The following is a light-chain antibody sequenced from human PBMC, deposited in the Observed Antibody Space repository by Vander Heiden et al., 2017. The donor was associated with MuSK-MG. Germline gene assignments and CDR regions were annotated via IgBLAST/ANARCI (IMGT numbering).Light chain of an antibody. Sequence: QSALTQPASVSGSPGQSITISCTGTSSDVGGYKYVSWYQQHPGKAPKLMIYDVSNRPSGVSNRFSGSKSGNTASLTISGLQAEDEADYYCSSQTGSSTYVFGTGTKVTVL. CDR1: SSDVGGYKY. V-gene: IGLV2-14*01. CDR3: SSQTGSSTYV. J-gene: IGLJ1*01. CDR2: DVS.